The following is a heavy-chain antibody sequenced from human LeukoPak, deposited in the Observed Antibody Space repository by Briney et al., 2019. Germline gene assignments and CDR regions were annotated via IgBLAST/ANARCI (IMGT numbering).Heavy chain of an antibody. Sequence: GESLRLSCAASGFTFSSYGMHWVRQAPGKGLEWVANIKQDGSEKYYVDSVKGRFTISRDNAKNSLYLQMNSLRAEDTAVYYCARGLSTGYYFDYWAREPWSPSPQ. CDR2: IKQDGSEK. CDR3: ARGLSTGYYFDY. J-gene: IGHJ4*02. CDR1: GFTFSSYG. V-gene: IGHV3-7*01.